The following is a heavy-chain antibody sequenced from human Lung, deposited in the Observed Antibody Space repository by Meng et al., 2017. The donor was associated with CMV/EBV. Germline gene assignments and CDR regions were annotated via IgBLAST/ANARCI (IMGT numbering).Heavy chain of an antibody. V-gene: IGHV1-18*01. CDR2: ISAYNGNT. J-gene: IGHJ4*02. CDR3: ARVEVGITSGDY. CDR1: GYPFTNYG. D-gene: IGHD1-26*01. Sequence: QAQLGQSGGEVKKPGASVKVSCKSSGYPFTNYGITWVRQAPGQGLEWMGWISAYNGNTNYAQTLQGRLTMTTDTSTSTAYMELRSLRSDDTAVYYCARVEVGITSGDYWGQGTLVTVSS.